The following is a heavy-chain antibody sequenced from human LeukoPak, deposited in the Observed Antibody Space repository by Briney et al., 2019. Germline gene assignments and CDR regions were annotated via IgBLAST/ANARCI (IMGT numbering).Heavy chain of an antibody. CDR3: ARGPLYYYDSSASYYFDY. Sequence: SETLSLTCGVYGGSFSGYYWSWIRQPPGKGLEWIGEINHSGSTNYNPSLKGRVTISVDTSKNHFSLKLSSVTAADTAVYYCARGPLYYYDSSASYYFDYWGQGILVTVSS. CDR2: INHSGST. V-gene: IGHV4-34*01. J-gene: IGHJ4*02. D-gene: IGHD3-22*01. CDR1: GGSFSGYY.